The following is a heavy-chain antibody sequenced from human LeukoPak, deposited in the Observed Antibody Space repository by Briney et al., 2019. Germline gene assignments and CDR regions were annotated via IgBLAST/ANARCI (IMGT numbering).Heavy chain of an antibody. CDR1: GFDFSGHA. J-gene: IGHJ6*02. CDR3: ARSGGSGIYDYYYYGMDV. CDR2: ISYDGSNK. Sequence: GGSLRLSCAASGFDFSGHAMHWVRQAPGKGLEWVAVISYDGSNKFYADSVNGRFTVSRDNSKHTLYLQMDSLRAEDTAVYSCARSGGSGIYDYYYYGMDVWGQGTTVTVSS. V-gene: IGHV3-30-3*01. D-gene: IGHD3-10*01.